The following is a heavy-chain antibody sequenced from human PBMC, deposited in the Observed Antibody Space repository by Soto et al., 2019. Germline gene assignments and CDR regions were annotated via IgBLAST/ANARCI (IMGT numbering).Heavy chain of an antibody. CDR2: ISSSGSTI. V-gene: IGHV3-11*01. D-gene: IGHD5-12*01. Sequence: PGGSLRLSCAASGFTFSDYYMSWIRQAPGKGLEWVSYISSSGSTIYYADSVKGRFTISRDNAKNSLYLQMNSLRAEDTAVYYCASLWDIVATIDYWGQGTLVTVSS. CDR1: GFTFSDYY. CDR3: ASLWDIVATIDY. J-gene: IGHJ4*02.